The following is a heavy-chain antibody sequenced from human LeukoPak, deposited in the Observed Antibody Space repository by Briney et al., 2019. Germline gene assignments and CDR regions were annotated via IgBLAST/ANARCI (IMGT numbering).Heavy chain of an antibody. Sequence: SETLSLTCTVSGGSVSGGSISSYYWSWIRQPPGKGLEWIGFIAYTGNTNYNPSLKSRVTISVDTSKNQFSLKLNSVTAADTAVYYCASWHSATRDGMGQMDDWGQGILVTISS. CDR3: ASWHSATRDGMGQMDD. D-gene: IGHD5-24*01. CDR1: GGSVSGGSISSYY. J-gene: IGHJ4*02. V-gene: IGHV4-61*01. CDR2: IAYTGNT.